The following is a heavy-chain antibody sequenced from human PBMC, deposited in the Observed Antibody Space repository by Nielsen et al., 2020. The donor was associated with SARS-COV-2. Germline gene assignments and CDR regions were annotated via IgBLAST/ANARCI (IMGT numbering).Heavy chain of an antibody. Sequence: GGSLRLSCAASGFTFSGNAVSWVRQAPGKGLEWVSVMSRSGDSTDYADSVKGRFTISRDNARNSLFLQMAGLRDEDTAVYYCASGVALSGNYWGQGTLVTVSS. CDR2: MSRSGDST. V-gene: IGHV3-23*01. CDR3: ASGVALSGNY. D-gene: IGHD6-13*01. J-gene: IGHJ4*02. CDR1: GFTFSGNA.